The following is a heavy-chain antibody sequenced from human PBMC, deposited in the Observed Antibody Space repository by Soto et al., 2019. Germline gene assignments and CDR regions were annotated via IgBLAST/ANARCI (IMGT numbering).Heavy chain of an antibody. CDR3: ARSAAAAGYYYYGMDV. CDR2: ISYDGSNK. J-gene: IGHJ6*02. D-gene: IGHD6-13*01. V-gene: IGHV3-30-3*01. CDR1: GFSFSRYA. Sequence: QVQLVESGGGVVQPGRSLRLSCAASGFSFSRYAMHWVRQAPGKGLAWVAVISYDGSNKYYADSVKGRFTISRDNSKNTLYLQMNSLRAEDTAVYYCARSAAAAGYYYYGMDVWGQGTTVTVSS.